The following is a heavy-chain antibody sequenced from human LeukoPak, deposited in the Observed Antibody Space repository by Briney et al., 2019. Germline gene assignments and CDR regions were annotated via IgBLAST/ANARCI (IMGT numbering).Heavy chain of an antibody. CDR1: GFTFSSHA. J-gene: IGHJ4*02. Sequence: GGSLRLSCAASGFTFSSHAMSWVRQAPGRGLEWVSGISGSGTATYYADSVKGRFTISRDNSKNTLYLQMNSLRAEDTAVYYCAKRDCSSTISCHIGYWGQGTLVTVSS. CDR2: ISGSGTAT. V-gene: IGHV3-23*01. CDR3: AKRDCSSTISCHIGY. D-gene: IGHD2-2*01.